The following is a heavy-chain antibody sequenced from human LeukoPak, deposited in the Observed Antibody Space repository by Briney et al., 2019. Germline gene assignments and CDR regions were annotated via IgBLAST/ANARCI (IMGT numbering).Heavy chain of an antibody. CDR3: ARGHSPVTTKVSYFQH. V-gene: IGHV4-59*01. J-gene: IGHJ1*01. CDR1: GGSISRYY. CDR2: VYYTGST. Sequence: PSETLSLTCTVSGGSISRYYWSWIRQPPGKGLEWVGYVYYTGSTNYNPSLKSRVTISVDSSKIQFSLKLSSVTAADTAVYYCARGHSPVTTKVSYFQHWGQGTLVTVSS. D-gene: IGHD4-17*01.